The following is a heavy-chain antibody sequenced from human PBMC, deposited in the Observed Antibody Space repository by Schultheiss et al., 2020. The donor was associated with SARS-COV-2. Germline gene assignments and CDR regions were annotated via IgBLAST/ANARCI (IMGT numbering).Heavy chain of an antibody. D-gene: IGHD6-13*01. J-gene: IGHJ6*02. CDR2: INPSGGST. V-gene: IGHV1-46*01. CDR3: ARAAFKRIAAAPEFDNYYYYGMDV. Sequence: ASVKVSCKASGYTFIKYGINWVRQAPGQGLEWMGIINPSGGSTSYAQKFQGRVTMTTDTSTSTAYMELRSLRSEDTAVYYCARAAFKRIAAAPEFDNYYYYGMDVWGQGTTVTVSS. CDR1: GYTFIKYG.